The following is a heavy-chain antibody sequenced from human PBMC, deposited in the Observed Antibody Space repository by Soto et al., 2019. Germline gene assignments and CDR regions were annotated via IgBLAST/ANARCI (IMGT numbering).Heavy chain of an antibody. V-gene: IGHV3-66*01. CDR1: GFTVSSNH. Sequence: GGSLRLSCAASGFTVSSNHMSWVRQAPGKGLVWVSVIYSGGSTYYADSVKGRFTISRDNSKNTLYLQMNSLRAEDTAVYYCARDKGTAVTTGSYYYYYMDVWGKGTTVTVSS. CDR2: IYSGGST. D-gene: IGHD4-4*01. J-gene: IGHJ6*03. CDR3: ARDKGTAVTTGSYYYYYMDV.